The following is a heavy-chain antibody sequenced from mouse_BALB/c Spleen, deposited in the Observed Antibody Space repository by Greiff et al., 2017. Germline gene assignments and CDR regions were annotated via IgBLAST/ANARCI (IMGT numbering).Heavy chain of an antibody. CDR1: GDSITSGY. CDR2: ISYSGST. V-gene: IGHV3-8*02. CDR3: ARGWDVRDYFDY. D-gene: IGHD4-1*01. Sequence: EVMLVESGPSLVKPSQTLSLTCSVTGDSITSGYWNWIRKFPGNKLEYMGYISYSGSTYYNPSLKSRISITRDTSKNQYYLQLNSVTTEDTATYYCARGWDVRDYFDYWGQGTTLTVSS. J-gene: IGHJ2*01.